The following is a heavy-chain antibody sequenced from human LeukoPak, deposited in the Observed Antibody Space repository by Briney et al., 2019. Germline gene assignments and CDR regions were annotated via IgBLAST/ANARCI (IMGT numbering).Heavy chain of an antibody. CDR3: ARDRLYYYYYGMDV. J-gene: IGHJ6*02. CDR1: GFTFSSYA. Sequence: PGRSLRLSCAASGFTFSSYAMHWVRQAPGKGLEWVAVISYDGSNKYYADSVKGRFTISRDNSKNTLYLQMNSLRAEDTAVYYCARDRLYYYYYGMDVWGQGTTVTVSS. CDR2: ISYDGSNK. V-gene: IGHV3-30*04.